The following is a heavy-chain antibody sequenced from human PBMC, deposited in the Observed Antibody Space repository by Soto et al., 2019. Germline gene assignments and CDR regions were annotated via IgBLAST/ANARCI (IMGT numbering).Heavy chain of an antibody. CDR2: ITGSGAIT. J-gene: IGHJ6*02. Sequence: EAQLLESGGGLLQPGGSLRLSCAASGFTFSSYAMSWVRLAPGKGLEWVSGITGSGAITYYTDSVKGRFTISRDNSKNTLYLQMHSLRAEDTAVYYCARDVWETTSMYYGVDVWGLGTTVTVSS. D-gene: IGHD1-26*01. CDR1: GFTFSSYA. CDR3: ARDVWETTSMYYGVDV. V-gene: IGHV3-23*01.